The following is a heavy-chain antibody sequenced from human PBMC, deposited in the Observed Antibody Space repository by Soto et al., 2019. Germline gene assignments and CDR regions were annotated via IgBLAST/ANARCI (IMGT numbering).Heavy chain of an antibody. J-gene: IGHJ6*02. CDR2: ISSSSSYI. CDR1: GFTFSSYS. V-gene: IGHV3-21*02. D-gene: IGHD6-13*01. CDR3: ARHQGPAAGNYGMDV. Sequence: EVQLVESGGGLVKPGGSLRLSCAASGFTFSSYSMNWVRQAPGKGLEWVASISSSSSYIYYADSVKGRFTISIDKAKNSLFLQMSSLRAEDTALYYCARHQGPAAGNYGMDVWGRGTTVTVSS.